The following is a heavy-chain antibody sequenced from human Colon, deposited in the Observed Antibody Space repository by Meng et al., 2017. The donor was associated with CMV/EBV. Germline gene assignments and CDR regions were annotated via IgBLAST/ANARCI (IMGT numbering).Heavy chain of an antibody. CDR3: DGSDF. V-gene: IGHV3-23*01. Sequence: GESLKISCAVSGLTFSNYWMTWVRQAPGKGLEWVSTISGSGGSTYYADSLKGRFTISRDNSKNTLYLQMNRLTAEDTALYYCDGSDFWGQGTLVTVSS. J-gene: IGHJ4*02. CDR2: ISGSGGST. D-gene: IGHD6-25*01. CDR1: GLTFSNYW.